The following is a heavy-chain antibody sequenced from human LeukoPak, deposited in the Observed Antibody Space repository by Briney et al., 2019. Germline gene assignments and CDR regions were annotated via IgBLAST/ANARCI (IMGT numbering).Heavy chain of an antibody. CDR1: GYTFNTYY. CDR3: ARGPRGQRFDY. CDR2: INPGGGDT. V-gene: IGHV1-46*02. J-gene: IGHJ4*02. Sequence: ASVKVSCKASGYTFNTYYIHWVRQDPGQGLEWMGLINPGGGDTSSAQNLQGRVTMTRDTSTSTVYLELSNLGSEDTAVYYCARGPRGQRFDYWGQGTLVTVSS. D-gene: IGHD1-1*01.